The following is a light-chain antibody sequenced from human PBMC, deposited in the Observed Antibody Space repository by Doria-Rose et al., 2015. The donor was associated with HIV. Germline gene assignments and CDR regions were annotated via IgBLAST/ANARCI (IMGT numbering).Light chain of an antibody. Sequence: DIRVTQSPESLGMSLGERATLNCKSNQSLLYTSKNYLARYQQKPGQPPKLWIYWASTRHSGVPARFSGSGSGTDFTLTISSLEAEDVAVYYCQQYYDTPSFGPGTTVDIK. CDR1: QSLLYTSKNY. V-gene: IGKV4-1*01. J-gene: IGKJ3*01. CDR2: WAS. CDR3: QQYYDTPS.